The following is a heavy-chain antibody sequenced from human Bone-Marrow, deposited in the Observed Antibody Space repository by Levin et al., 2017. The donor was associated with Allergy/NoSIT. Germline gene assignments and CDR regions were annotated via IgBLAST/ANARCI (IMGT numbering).Heavy chain of an antibody. CDR1: GFPFSRYW. V-gene: IGHV3-74*01. D-gene: IGHD4-17*01. CDR2: TNEDGSIK. J-gene: IGHJ4*02. Sequence: LSLTCAASGFPFSRYWMHWVRQPPGKGLEWVSRTNEDGSIKTYADSVKDRFSISRDNVENTLYLQMNTLRAEDTAVYYCARDVSGADDYWGQGTLVTVSS. CDR3: ARDVSGADDY.